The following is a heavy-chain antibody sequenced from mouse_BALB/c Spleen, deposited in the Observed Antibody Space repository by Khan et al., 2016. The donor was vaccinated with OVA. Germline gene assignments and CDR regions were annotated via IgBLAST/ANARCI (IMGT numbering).Heavy chain of an antibody. CDR3: ARNRNGYFDS. CDR1: GFSLANYG. Sequence: QVRLQQSGPGLVQPSQSLSITCTVSGFSLANYGVHWVRQSPGKGLEWRGVIWSGGITDYTATFISRLSISKDNSKGQVFFNMNSLQAIDIAIYYCARNRNGYFDSWGQGSTLTVSS. CDR2: IWSGGIT. V-gene: IGHV2-2*02. D-gene: IGHD1-1*02. J-gene: IGHJ2*01.